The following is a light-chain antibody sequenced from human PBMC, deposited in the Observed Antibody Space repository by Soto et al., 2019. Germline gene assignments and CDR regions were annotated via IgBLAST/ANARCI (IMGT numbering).Light chain of an antibody. Sequence: DIQITHSPSTLSGSVEYRVTITCRASQTLSRWLAWYQQKPGKAPKLLIYKASTLKSGVPSRFSGSGSGTEFTLTISSLQPDDFATYYCQHYNSYSEAFGQGTKVDIK. CDR1: QTLSRW. J-gene: IGKJ1*01. V-gene: IGKV1-5*03. CDR3: QHYNSYSEA. CDR2: KAS.